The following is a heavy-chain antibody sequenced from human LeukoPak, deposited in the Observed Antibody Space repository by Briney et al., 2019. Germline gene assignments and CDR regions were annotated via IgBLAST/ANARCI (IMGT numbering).Heavy chain of an antibody. D-gene: IGHD4-17*01. V-gene: IGHV3-23*01. Sequence: GGSLRLSCAASGFSLTDYAMTWVRQAPGKGLEWVSAILPSGGRTYYADSVKGRFTISRDNSENTLYLHMSSLRAEDTAIYYYARDPNIKTSVTTGWEYWGQGTLVTVSS. CDR2: ILPSGGRT. CDR3: ARDPNIKTSVTTGWEY. J-gene: IGHJ4*02. CDR1: GFSLTDYA.